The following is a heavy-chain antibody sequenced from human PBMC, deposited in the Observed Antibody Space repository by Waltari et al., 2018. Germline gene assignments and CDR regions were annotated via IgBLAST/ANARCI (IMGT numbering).Heavy chain of an antibody. CDR3: ARDLKLPPLGRYYMDV. Sequence: QVQLQESGPGLVKPSETLSLTCTVSGGSISSYYWSWIRQPAGKGREWIGRIDTSGGTNYNPYLKSRVTWSVGTSKNQFSLKLSSVTAADTAVYYCARDLKLPPLGRYYMDVWGKGTTVTVSS. V-gene: IGHV4-4*07. CDR1: GGSISSYY. CDR2: IDTSGGT. D-gene: IGHD7-27*01. J-gene: IGHJ6*03.